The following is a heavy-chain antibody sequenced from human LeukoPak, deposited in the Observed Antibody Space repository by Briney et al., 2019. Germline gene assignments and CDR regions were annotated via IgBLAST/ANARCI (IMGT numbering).Heavy chain of an antibody. Sequence: GGSLRLSCAASGFTFSSYAMHWVRQAPGKGLEWVAVISYDGSNKYYADSVKGRFTISRDNSKNTLDLQMNSLRAEDTAVYYCAFRGYSSRSSYYYYGMDVWGQGTTVTVSS. CDR1: GFTFSSYA. D-gene: IGHD5-18*01. J-gene: IGHJ6*02. CDR3: AFRGYSSRSSYYYYGMDV. CDR2: ISYDGSNK. V-gene: IGHV3-30*04.